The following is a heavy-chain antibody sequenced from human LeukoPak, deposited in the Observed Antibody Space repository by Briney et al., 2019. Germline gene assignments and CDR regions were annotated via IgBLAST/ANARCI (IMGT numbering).Heavy chain of an antibody. Sequence: GGSLRLSCAASGFTFSSYAMHWVRQAPGKGLEWVAVISYDGSNKYYADSVKGRFTISRDNSKNTLYLQMNSLRAEDTAVYYCATWNSDWEFAYWGQGTLVSVSS. V-gene: IGHV3-30-3*01. J-gene: IGHJ4*02. CDR1: GFTFSSYA. D-gene: IGHD1/OR15-1a*01. CDR2: ISYDGSNK. CDR3: ATWNSDWEFAY.